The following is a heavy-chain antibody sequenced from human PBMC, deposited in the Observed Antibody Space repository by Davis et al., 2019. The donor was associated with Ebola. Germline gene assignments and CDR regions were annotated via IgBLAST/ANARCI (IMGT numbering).Heavy chain of an antibody. CDR2: LGTSADT. CDR1: GFIFSSYV. J-gene: IGHJ4*02. Sequence: GESLKISCEASGFIFSSYVMSWVRQAPGKGLEWVSTLGTSADTYYADSVKGRFTISRDNSKNTLSLQMNSLRAEDTAVDYCAREGKYRDESRTFDYWGQGTLVTVSS. CDR3: AREGKYRDESRTFDY. D-gene: IGHD2-2*01. V-gene: IGHV3-23*01.